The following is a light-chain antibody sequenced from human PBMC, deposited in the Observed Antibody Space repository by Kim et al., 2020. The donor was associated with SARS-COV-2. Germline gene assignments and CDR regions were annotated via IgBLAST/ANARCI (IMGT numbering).Light chain of an antibody. V-gene: IGLV3-19*01. J-gene: IGLJ2*01. Sequence: ALEHTVRITCPGDSLRISYASWYQQKPRQAPILVVFAKNNRPSGIPDRFSGSSSGSTASLTIAGAQAEDEADYYCHSRDSIGNDVIFGGGTQLTVL. CDR1: SLRISY. CDR2: AKN. CDR3: HSRDSIGNDVI.